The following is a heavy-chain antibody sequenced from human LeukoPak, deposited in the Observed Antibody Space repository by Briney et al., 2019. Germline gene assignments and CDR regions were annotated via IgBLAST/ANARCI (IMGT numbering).Heavy chain of an antibody. CDR2: IYYSGST. CDR3: ARVVAFYFESSGYHFDY. J-gene: IGHJ4*02. D-gene: IGHD3-22*01. CDR1: GGSISSGGYY. Sequence: SQTLSLTCTVSGGSISSGGYYWSWIRQHPGKGLEWIGYIYYSGSTYYNPSLKSRVTISVDTSKNQFSLKLSSVTAADTAVYYCARVVAFYFESSGYHFDYWGQGTLVTVSS. V-gene: IGHV4-31*03.